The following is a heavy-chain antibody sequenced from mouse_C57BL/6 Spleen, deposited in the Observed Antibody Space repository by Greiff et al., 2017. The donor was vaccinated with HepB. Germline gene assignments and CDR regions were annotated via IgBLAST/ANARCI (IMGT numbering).Heavy chain of an antibody. D-gene: IGHD1-1*01. Sequence: EVKLMESGGDLVKPGGSLKLSCAASGFTFSSYGMSWVRQTPDKRLEWVATISSGGRYTYYPDSVKGRFTISRDNAKNTLYLQMSSLKSEDTAMYYCARQDGSSYGFAYWGQGTLVTVSA. V-gene: IGHV5-6*01. J-gene: IGHJ3*01. CDR1: GFTFSSYG. CDR3: ARQDGSSYGFAY. CDR2: ISSGGRYT.